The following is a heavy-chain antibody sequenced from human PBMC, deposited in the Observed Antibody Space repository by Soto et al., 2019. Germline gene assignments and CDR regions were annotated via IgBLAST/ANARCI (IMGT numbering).Heavy chain of an antibody. CDR1: GFSLTTGVG. J-gene: IGHJ4*02. CDR3: ATLTADF. CDR2: VYWDDDK. Sequence: ITLEESGPTLVKPTETLTLTCTFSGFSLTTGVGVGWVRQPPGKALEWLALVYWDDDKHYTPSLMSRLTITKDISKGQVVLTMTHMDPVDTATYYCATLTADFWGPGTLVTVSS. V-gene: IGHV2-5*02.